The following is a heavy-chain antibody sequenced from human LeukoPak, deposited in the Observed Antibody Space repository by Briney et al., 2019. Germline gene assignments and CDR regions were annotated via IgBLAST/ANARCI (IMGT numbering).Heavy chain of an antibody. CDR2: IYYNGNT. J-gene: IGHJ4*02. D-gene: IGHD6-19*01. CDR1: GGTFGSYG. V-gene: IGHV4-59*08. Sequence: SETLSLTCAVSGGTFGSYGLTWIRQAPGKGLEWIGYIYYNGNTNYYPSLKSRVTISVDTSKNHFSLRLSSVTAADTAVYYCARHGPYSTGWYHFDYWGQGTLVTVSS. CDR3: ARHGPYSTGWYHFDY.